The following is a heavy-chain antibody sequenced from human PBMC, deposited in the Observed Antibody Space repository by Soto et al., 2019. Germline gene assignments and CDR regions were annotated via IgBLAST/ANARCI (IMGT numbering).Heavy chain of an antibody. D-gene: IGHD3-10*01. CDR1: GFTFSSYG. J-gene: IGHJ6*02. Sequence: HPGGSLRLSCAASGFTFSSYGMHWVRQAPGKGLEWVAVISYDGSNKYYADSVKGRFTISRDNSKNTLYLQMNSLRAEDTAVYYFAKDYGSGSYYFLYGMDVWGQGTTVTVSS. CDR3: AKDYGSGSYYFLYGMDV. CDR2: ISYDGSNK. V-gene: IGHV3-30*18.